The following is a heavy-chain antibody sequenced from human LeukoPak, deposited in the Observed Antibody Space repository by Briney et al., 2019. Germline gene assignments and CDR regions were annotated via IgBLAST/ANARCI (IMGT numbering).Heavy chain of an antibody. J-gene: IGHJ6*02. CDR2: IYYSGSP. CDR3: ARLRPLEGDFYYNVMDV. CDR1: GGSISSYH. D-gene: IGHD2-21*01. Sequence: SETLSLTCSVSGGSISSYHWSWIRQPPGKGLEWIGYIYYSGSPNYNPSLKSRVTISVDTSKNQFSLNLNSVTAADTAVYYCARLRPLEGDFYYNVMDVWGQGTTVTVSS. V-gene: IGHV4-59*01.